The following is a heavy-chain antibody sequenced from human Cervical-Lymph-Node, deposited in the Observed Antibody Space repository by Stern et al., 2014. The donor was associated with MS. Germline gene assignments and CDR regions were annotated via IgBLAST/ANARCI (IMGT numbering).Heavy chain of an antibody. D-gene: IGHD1-26*01. J-gene: IGHJ4*02. CDR1: GFTFSSYG. CDR2: IWYDGSDK. CDR3: ARDEGIGGYFDY. Sequence: MQLVESGGGVVQPGRSLRLSCAASGFTFSSYGMHWVRQAPGKGLEWVAVIWYDGSDKYYADSVKGRVTISRDNSKKKLYLQMNSLRAEDTAVYYCARDEGIGGYFDYWGQGTLVTVSS. V-gene: IGHV3-33*01.